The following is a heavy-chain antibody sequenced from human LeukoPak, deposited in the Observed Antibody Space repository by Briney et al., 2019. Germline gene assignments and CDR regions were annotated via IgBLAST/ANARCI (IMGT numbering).Heavy chain of an antibody. CDR2: IIPIVGTA. D-gene: IGHD3-22*01. CDR3: ARERTMIVAAFDI. V-gene: IGHV1-69*05. CDR1: GGTFGSYA. J-gene: IGHJ3*02. Sequence: ASVKVSCKASGGTFGSYAITWVRQAPGQGLEWMGRIIPIVGTANYAQKFQGRVTITTDESTSTAYMELSSLRSEDTAVYYCARERTMIVAAFDIWGQGTMVTVSS.